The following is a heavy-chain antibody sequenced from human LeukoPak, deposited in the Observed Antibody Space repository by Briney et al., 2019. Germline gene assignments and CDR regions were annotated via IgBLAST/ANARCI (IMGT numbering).Heavy chain of an antibody. V-gene: IGHV4-59*08. CDR2: IYYSGST. Sequence: SETLSLTCTVSGGSISSYYWSWIRQPPGKGLEWIGYIYYSGSTNYNPSLKSRVTISVDTSKNQFSLKPSSVTAADTAVYYCATYRGYYFDYWGQGTLVTVSS. J-gene: IGHJ4*02. CDR1: GGSISSYY. CDR3: ATYRGYYFDY. D-gene: IGHD3-10*01.